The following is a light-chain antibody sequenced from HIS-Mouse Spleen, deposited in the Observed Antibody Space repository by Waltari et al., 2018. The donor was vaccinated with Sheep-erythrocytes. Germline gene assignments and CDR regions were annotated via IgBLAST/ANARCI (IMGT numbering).Light chain of an antibody. CDR2: RNN. V-gene: IGLV1-47*01. CDR1: SSNIGSNY. Sequence: QSVLTQPPSASGTPGQRVTISCSGSSSNIGSNYVYWYQQLPGTAPKLLIYRNNPRPSGVPDRFSGSKSGTSASRAISGLRSEDEADYYCAAWDDSLSGWVFGGVTKLTVL. J-gene: IGLJ3*02. CDR3: AAWDDSLSGWV.